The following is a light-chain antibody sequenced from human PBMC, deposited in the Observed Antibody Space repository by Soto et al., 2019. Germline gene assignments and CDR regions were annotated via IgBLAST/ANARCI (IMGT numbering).Light chain of an antibody. CDR2: TNN. CDR3: AAWDDSLSGFV. Sequence: VLTQPPSASGAPGQRVTISCSGSSSNIGSNTVNWYQQLPGTAPKLLIYTNNQRPSGVRDRFSGSRSGTSASLAISGLQSEDEADYYRAAWDDSLSGFVFGTGTKVTVL. CDR1: SSNIGSNT. J-gene: IGLJ1*01. V-gene: IGLV1-44*01.